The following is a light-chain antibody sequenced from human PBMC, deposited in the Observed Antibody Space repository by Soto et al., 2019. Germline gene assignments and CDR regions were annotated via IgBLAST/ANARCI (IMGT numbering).Light chain of an antibody. V-gene: IGLV1-40*01. J-gene: IGLJ2*01. CDR3: QSYDSSLSGSVV. CDR1: TSNFGPGYD. Sequence: QSVLTQPPSVSGAPGRGVTSSCPGATSNFGPGYDVHWYQQLPGTAPKLLIYGNSNRPSGVPDRFSGSKSGTSASLAITGLQAEDEADYYCQSYDSSLSGSVVFGGGTKLTVL. CDR2: GNS.